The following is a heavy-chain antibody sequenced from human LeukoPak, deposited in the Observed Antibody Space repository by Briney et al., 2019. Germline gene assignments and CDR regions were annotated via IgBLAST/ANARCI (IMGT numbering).Heavy chain of an antibody. CDR1: GSSIGTYS. D-gene: IGHD5-24*01. CDR2: IYTTGST. V-gene: IGHV4-4*09. J-gene: IGHJ3*02. CDR3: ARHRVEMATITDDAFDM. Sequence: SETLSLTCTVSGSSIGTYSWSWIRQPPGKGLEWVGYIYTTGSTHYNPSLKSRVTMSLDTSKNQFSLRLSSVTAADTAVFYCARHRVEMATITDDAFDMWGQGTMVTVSS.